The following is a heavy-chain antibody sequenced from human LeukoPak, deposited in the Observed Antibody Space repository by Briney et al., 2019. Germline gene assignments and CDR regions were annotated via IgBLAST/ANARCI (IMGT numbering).Heavy chain of an antibody. D-gene: IGHD1-1*01. CDR1: GFTLRPYA. J-gene: IGHJ6*02. CDR2: ISGDGGTI. V-gene: IGHV3-64*02. Sequence: GGSLRLSCAASGFTLRPYAMHWVRQAPGKGLEYVAGISGDGGTISYPDSVKGRFAISRDNSKNTVYLQMGRLRTEDMGVYYCARMATGAAGGALDVWGQGTTVSVS. CDR3: ARMATGAAGGALDV.